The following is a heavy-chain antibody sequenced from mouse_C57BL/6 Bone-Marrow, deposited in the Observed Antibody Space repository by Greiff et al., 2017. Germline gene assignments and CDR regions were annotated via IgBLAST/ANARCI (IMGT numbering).Heavy chain of an antibody. Sequence: EVNVVESGEGLVKPGGSLKLSCAASGFTFSSYAMSWVRQTPEKRLEWVAYISSGGDYIYYADTVKGRFTISRDNARNTLYLQMSSLKSEDTAMYYCTRDGDSGSSSHFDVWGTGTTVTVSS. CDR2: ISSGGDYI. J-gene: IGHJ1*03. V-gene: IGHV5-9-1*02. D-gene: IGHD1-1*01. CDR3: TRDGDSGSSSHFDV. CDR1: GFTFSSYA.